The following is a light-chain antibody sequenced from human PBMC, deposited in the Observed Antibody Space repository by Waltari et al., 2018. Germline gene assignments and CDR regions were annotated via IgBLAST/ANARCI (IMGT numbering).Light chain of an antibody. CDR2: DVS. Sequence: QSALTQPASVSGSPGQSITISCTGTASDVAFYNYVSWYQQHPGKAPKVIIYDVSERPSWVSSRFSGSKSGNSAFLTISGLQAEDEADYYCNSYTGSSSWVFGGGTKLTV. CDR3: NSYTGSSSWV. V-gene: IGLV2-14*03. J-gene: IGLJ3*02. CDR1: ASDVAFYNY.